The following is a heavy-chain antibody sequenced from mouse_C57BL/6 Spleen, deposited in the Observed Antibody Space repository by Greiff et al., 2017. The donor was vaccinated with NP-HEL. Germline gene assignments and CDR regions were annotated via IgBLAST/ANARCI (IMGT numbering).Heavy chain of an antibody. D-gene: IGHD2-3*01. CDR1: GYTFTDYE. V-gene: IGHV1-15*01. Sequence: QVQLQQSGAELVRPGASVTLSCKASGYTFTDYEMHWVKQTPVHGLEWIGAIDPETGGTAYNQKFKGKAILTADKSSSTAYMELRSLTSEDSAVYYCTRGGYDGPFAYWGQGTLVTVSA. CDR2: IDPETGGT. CDR3: TRGGYDGPFAY. J-gene: IGHJ3*01.